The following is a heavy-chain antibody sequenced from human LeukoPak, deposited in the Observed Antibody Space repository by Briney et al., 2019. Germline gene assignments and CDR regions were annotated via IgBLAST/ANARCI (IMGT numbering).Heavy chain of an antibody. Sequence: GGSLRLSCAASGFTSSSYWMSWVRLGPGRGLECVANIKGDGSEKWYADSVKGRFTISRDNAQNSVHLQMNSLRAEDTAVYHCARDEYRSRWLHPWGQGTLVTVTS. V-gene: IGHV3-7*01. D-gene: IGHD5-24*01. J-gene: IGHJ5*02. CDR1: GFTSSSYW. CDR2: IKGDGSEK. CDR3: ARDEYRSRWLHP.